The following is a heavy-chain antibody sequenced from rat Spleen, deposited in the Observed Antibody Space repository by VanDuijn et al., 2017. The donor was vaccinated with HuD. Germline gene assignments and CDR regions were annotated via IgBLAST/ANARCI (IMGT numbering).Heavy chain of an antibody. CDR2: IWSHGGT. V-gene: IGHV2-47*01. Sequence: QVQLKESGPGLVQPSQTLSLTCTVSGLSLTSNSLSWIRQPPGKGLEWMGVIWSHGGTDYNSAIKSRLTISRDTSKSQVFLKMNSLQTEDTAMYFCARGSAFFDYWGQGVMVTVSS. CDR1: GLSLTSNS. J-gene: IGHJ2*01. D-gene: IGHD3-3*01. CDR3: ARGSAFFDY.